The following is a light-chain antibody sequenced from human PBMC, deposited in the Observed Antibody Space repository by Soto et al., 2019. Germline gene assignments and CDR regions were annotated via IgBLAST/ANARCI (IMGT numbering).Light chain of an antibody. CDR3: SSYAGSDNPYV. CDR1: SSDVGYYNY. J-gene: IGLJ1*01. V-gene: IGLV2-8*01. CDR2: EFS. Sequence: QSALTQPPSASGSPGQSVTISCTGTSSDVGYYNYVSWYQQHPDKAPKLMIYEFSKRPSGVPDRFSGSKSGNTASLTVSGLQAEDEADYYCSSYAGSDNPYVFGTGTKVTVL.